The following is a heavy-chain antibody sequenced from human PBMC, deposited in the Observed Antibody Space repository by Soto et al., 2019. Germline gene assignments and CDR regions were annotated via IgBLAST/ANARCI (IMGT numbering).Heavy chain of an antibody. V-gene: IGHV3-21*02. Sequence: EVQLVESGGGLVKPGGSLRLSCAASGFTFSAYNMNWVRQAPGKGLEWVSSITSGRTYIYYADSVKGRFTISRENAKNSLFLQMNSLRVEDTAVYYCARGYDSSAGDYWGQGTQVTVSS. J-gene: IGHJ4*02. CDR2: ITSGRTYI. D-gene: IGHD3-22*01. CDR1: GFTFSAYN. CDR3: ARGYDSSAGDY.